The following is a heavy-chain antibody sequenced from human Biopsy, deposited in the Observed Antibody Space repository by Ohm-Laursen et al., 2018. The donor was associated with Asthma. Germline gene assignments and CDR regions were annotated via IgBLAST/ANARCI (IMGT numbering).Heavy chain of an antibody. J-gene: IGHJ4*02. D-gene: IGHD3-3*01. Sequence: SLRLSCSASGFVFRSHAMHWVRQAPGKGLEWVAVVSYDGGVAHYADSMKGRFTISRDNAKSTLYLQMNRLRTDGTAVYYCAKRRGYSDLTDFDHWGQGTLVTVSS. CDR1: GFVFRSHA. V-gene: IGHV3-30*18. CDR2: VSYDGGVA. CDR3: AKRRGYSDLTDFDH.